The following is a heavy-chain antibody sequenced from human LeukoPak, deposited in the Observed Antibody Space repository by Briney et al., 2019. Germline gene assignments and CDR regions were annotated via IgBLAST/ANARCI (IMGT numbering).Heavy chain of an antibody. J-gene: IGHJ5*02. CDR3: ARETRAQYCSSTSCYLRTNNWFDP. CDR2: IYYSGST. V-gene: IGHV4-61*01. D-gene: IGHD2-2*01. Sequence: SETLSLTCTVSGGSISSGSYYWSWIRQPPGKGLEWIGYIYYSGSTNYNPSLKSRVTISVDTSKNQFSLKLSSVTAADTAVYYCARETRAQYCSSTSCYLRTNNWFDPWGQGTLVTVSS. CDR1: GGSISSGSYY.